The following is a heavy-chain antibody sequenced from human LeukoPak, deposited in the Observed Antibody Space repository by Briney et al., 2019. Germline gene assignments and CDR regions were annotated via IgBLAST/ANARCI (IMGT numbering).Heavy chain of an antibody. CDR1: GFTFSNYA. J-gene: IGHJ6*04. V-gene: IGHV3-23*01. Sequence: GGSLRLSCLPSGFTFSNYAMTWVRQAPGKGLEWVSSISGSGGTSYYADSVKGRFTISRDSAKNMLFLQMNRLRAEDTAVYYCAKSPYFYNSGRSVDVWAKGPRSPFPQ. CDR3: AKSPYFYNSGRSVDV. D-gene: IGHD3-10*01. CDR2: ISGSGGTS.